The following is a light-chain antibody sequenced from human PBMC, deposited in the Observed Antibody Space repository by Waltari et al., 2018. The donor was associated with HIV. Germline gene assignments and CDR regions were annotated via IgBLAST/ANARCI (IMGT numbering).Light chain of an antibody. CDR1: SSNIGSNY. V-gene: IGLV1-47*01. CDR2: RSK. Sequence: QSVLTQPPSASGTPGQRVTISCSGSSSNIGSNYVYWYQQLPGTAPKLLIYRSKRRPSAVPYRFSGSKSGTSAARAISGLRSEDEADYYCAAWDDSLSGPVFGGGTKLTVL. J-gene: IGLJ3*02. CDR3: AAWDDSLSGPV.